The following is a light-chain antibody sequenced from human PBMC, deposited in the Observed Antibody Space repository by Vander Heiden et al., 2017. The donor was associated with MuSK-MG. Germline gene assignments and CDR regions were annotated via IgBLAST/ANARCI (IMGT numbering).Light chain of an antibody. J-gene: IGKJ3*01. CDR3: QQRTTGFT. CDR2: DAS. Sequence: EIVMTQSPGTLSLSPGERATLSCRASQGVSSYLAWYQQKPGQAPRLLIYDASKRATGIPARFSGSGSGTDFTLTISSLEPEDFAVYYCQQRTTGFTFGPGTKVDIK. CDR1: QGVSSY. V-gene: IGKV3D-11*01.